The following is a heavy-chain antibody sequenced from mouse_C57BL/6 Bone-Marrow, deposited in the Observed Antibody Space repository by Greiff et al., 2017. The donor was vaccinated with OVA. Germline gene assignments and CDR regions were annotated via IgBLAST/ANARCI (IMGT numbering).Heavy chain of an antibody. CDR2: IDPSDSYT. D-gene: IGHD1-1*01. CDR1: GYTFTSYW. J-gene: IGHJ2*01. V-gene: IGHV1-69*01. Sequence: VQLQQPGAELVMPGASVKLSCKASGYTFTSYWMHWVKQRPGQGLEWIGEIDPSDSYTNYNQKFKGKSTLTVDKSSSTAYMHLSSLTSEDSAVYYCAVITTVVDYWGQGTTLTVSS. CDR3: AVITTVVDY.